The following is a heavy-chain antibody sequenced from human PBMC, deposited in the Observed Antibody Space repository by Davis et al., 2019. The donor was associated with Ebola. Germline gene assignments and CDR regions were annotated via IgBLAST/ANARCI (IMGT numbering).Heavy chain of an antibody. J-gene: IGHJ4*02. D-gene: IGHD3-16*01. CDR1: GFTFTNYW. Sequence: GESLKISCQGVGFTFTNYWIGWVRQMSGKGLEWMGIIFPGDSDTKYSPSFQGQVTMSADKSTNTAFLQWTNLRASDTAMYYCATTRISVFGGVIVPSSFDFWGQGTLVTVSS. CDR3: ATTRISVFGGVIVPSSFDF. V-gene: IGHV5-51*01. CDR2: IFPGDSDT.